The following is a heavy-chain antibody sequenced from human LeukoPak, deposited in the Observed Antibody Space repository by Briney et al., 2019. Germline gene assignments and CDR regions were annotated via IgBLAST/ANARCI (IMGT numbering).Heavy chain of an antibody. CDR3: AKDFRPSGLDP. J-gene: IGHJ5*02. CDR2: ISYDGSNK. Sequence: GRSLRLSCAASGFTFSSYGMHWVRQAPGKGLEWVAVISYDGSNKYYADSVKGRFTISRDNSKNTLYLQMNSLRAEDTPVYCCAKDFRPSGLDPWGQGTLVTVSS. V-gene: IGHV3-30*18. D-gene: IGHD6-6*01. CDR1: GFTFSSYG.